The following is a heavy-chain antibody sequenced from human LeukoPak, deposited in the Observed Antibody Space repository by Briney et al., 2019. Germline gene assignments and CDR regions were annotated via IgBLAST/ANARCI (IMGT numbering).Heavy chain of an antibody. D-gene: IGHD1-7*01. J-gene: IGHJ4*02. CDR2: IGGSGGDT. Sequence: PGGSLRLSCVASGFTFSNYAMTWVRQAPGKGLEWVSKIGGSGGDTYYADSVKGRFTISRDNFKYTLYLQMNSLRAEDTALYYCADWNYVHYWGQGTLVTVSS. V-gene: IGHV3-23*01. CDR3: ADWNYVHY. CDR1: GFTFSNYA.